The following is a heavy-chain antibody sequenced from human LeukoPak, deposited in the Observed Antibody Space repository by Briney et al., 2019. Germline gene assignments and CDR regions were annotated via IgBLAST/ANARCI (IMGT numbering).Heavy chain of an antibody. CDR2: VYYTGAP. CDR1: GGSISSSSYY. CDR3: ARGAPPQN. V-gene: IGHV4-39*07. J-gene: IGHJ4*02. Sequence: SETLSLTCTVPGGSISSSSYYWGWIRQPPGEGLEWIGSVYYTGAPYYNPSLKSRVTISIETSKKHFSLKLTSVTAADTAVYYCARGAPPQNWGQGTLVTVSS.